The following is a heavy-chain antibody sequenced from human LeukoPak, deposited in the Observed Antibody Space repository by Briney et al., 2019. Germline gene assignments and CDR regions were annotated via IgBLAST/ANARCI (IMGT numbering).Heavy chain of an antibody. J-gene: IGHJ4*02. CDR1: GDSISSYY. D-gene: IGHD6-13*01. V-gene: IGHV4-59*01. CDR2: IYYSGST. CDR3: ARKSSSSWSGPYDY. Sequence: PSETLSLTCTVSGDSISSYYWSWIRQPPGKGLEWIGYIYYSGSTNYNPSLKSRVTIPVDTSKNQFSLKLSSVTAADTAVYYCARKSSSSWSGPYDYWGQGTLVTVSS.